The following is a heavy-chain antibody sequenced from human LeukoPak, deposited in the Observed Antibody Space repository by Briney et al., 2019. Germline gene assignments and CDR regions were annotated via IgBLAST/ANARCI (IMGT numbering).Heavy chain of an antibody. V-gene: IGHV3-21*01. CDR3: ARDREGATFSASDI. J-gene: IGHJ3*02. CDR1: GFTFRSYS. CDR2: ISSSSSYI. Sequence: GGSLRLSCAASGFTFRSYSMNWVRQAPGKGLEWVSSISSSSSYIYYADSVKGRFTISRDNAKNSLYLQMNSLRAEDTAVYYCARDREGATFSASDIWGQGTMVTVSS. D-gene: IGHD1-26*01.